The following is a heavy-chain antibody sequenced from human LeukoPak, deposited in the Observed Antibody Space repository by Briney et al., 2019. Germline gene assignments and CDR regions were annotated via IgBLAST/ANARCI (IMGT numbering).Heavy chain of an antibody. D-gene: IGHD3-10*01. CDR2: IIPIFGIA. CDR3: ARAFPADGSGSRPVDY. J-gene: IGHJ4*02. CDR1: GCSFSSYA. Sequence: AVKVSCKASGCSFSSYAIIWVRQAPAQGLEWMGRIIPIFGIANYARKFQGRVTITAAKSTSTAYMELSSLRSEDTAVYYCARAFPADGSGSRPVDYWGQGTLVTVSS. V-gene: IGHV1-69*04.